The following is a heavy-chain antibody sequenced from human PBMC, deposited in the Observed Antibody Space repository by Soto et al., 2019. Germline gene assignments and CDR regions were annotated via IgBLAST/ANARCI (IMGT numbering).Heavy chain of an antibody. J-gene: IGHJ4*02. CDR2: IYSGGST. CDR3: ARANYYDSGNYVY. CDR1: GFTVSSNY. V-gene: IGHV3-53*01. Sequence: GGSLRLSCAASGFTVSSNYMSWVRQAPGTGLEWVSVIYSGGSTYYADSVKGRFTISRDNSKNTLYLQMNSLRAEDTAVYYCARANYYDSGNYVYWGQGTLVTVSS. D-gene: IGHD3-10*01.